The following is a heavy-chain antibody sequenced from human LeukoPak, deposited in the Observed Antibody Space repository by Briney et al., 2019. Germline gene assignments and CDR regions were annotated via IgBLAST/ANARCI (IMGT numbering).Heavy chain of an antibody. V-gene: IGHV4-31*03. Sequence: SETLSLTCTVSGGSISSGGYYWSWIRQHPGKGLEWIGYIYYSGSTYYNPSLKSRVTISVDTSKNQFSLKLSSVTAADTAVYYCVGGSIVLPRWFDPWGQGTLATVSS. CDR3: VGGSIVLPRWFDP. D-gene: IGHD2-8*01. J-gene: IGHJ5*02. CDR2: IYYSGST. CDR1: GGSISSGGYY.